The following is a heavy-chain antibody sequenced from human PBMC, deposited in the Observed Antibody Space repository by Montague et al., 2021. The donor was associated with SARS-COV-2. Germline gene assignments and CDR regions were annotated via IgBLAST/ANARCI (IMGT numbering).Heavy chain of an antibody. CDR1: GGSISSSSYY. J-gene: IGHJ6*02. D-gene: IGHD3-9*01. CDR3: ARQMTGRYFDWILYCIDA. Sequence: SETLSLTCTVSGGSISSSSYYWGWIRQPPGKGLEWIGSIYYSGSTYYNPSLKGRVTISVDTSKNQFSLKLSSVTAADTAVYYCARQMTGRYFDWILYCIDAWGQGTPVTVSS. V-gene: IGHV4-39*01. CDR2: IYYSGST.